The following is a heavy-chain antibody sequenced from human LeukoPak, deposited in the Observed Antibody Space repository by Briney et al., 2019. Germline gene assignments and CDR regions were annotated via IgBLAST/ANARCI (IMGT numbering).Heavy chain of an antibody. CDR3: VRGGIAVELRSYYYGMDV. Sequence: ASVKVSCKASGYTFTGCYMHWVRQAPGQGLEWMGWINPNSGGTNYAQKFQGRVTMTRDTSISTAYIELSRLRSDDTAVYYCVRGGIAVELRSYYYGMDVWGQGTTVTVSS. CDR2: INPNSGGT. J-gene: IGHJ6*02. V-gene: IGHV1-2*02. CDR1: GYTFTGCY. D-gene: IGHD6-19*01.